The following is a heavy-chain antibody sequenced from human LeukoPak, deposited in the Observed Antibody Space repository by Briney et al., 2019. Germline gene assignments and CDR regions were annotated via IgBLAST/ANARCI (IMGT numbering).Heavy chain of an antibody. CDR2: IYHSGST. Sequence: PSETLSLTCAVSGGSISSGGYSWSWIRQPSGKGLEWIGYIYHSGSTYYNPSLKSRVTISVDRSKNQFSLKLSSVTAADTAVYYCARDYGDYVFDYWGPRTLVTVSS. J-gene: IGHJ4*02. V-gene: IGHV4-30-2*01. D-gene: IGHD4-17*01. CDR1: GGSISSGGYS. CDR3: ARDYGDYVFDY.